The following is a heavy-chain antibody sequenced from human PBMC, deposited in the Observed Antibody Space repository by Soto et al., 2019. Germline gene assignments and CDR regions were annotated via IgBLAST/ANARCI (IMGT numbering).Heavy chain of an antibody. D-gene: IGHD6-13*01. V-gene: IGHV3-23*01. CDR3: AKTEGYPYYFDY. Sequence: PGGSLRLSCAASGFTFSIYAMTWVRQSPGKGLEWVSSMSRTGDNTYYADSVKGRFTISRDNSKNTLYLQMNSLRAEDTAVYYCAKTEGYPYYFDYWGQGTLVTVSS. J-gene: IGHJ4*02. CDR2: MSRTGDNT. CDR1: GFTFSIYA.